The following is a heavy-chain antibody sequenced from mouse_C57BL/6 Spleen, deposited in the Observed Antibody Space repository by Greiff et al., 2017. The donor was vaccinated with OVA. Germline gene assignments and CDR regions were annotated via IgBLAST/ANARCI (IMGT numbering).Heavy chain of an antibody. J-gene: IGHJ4*01. V-gene: IGHV5-17*01. CDR2: ISSGSSTI. Sequence: EVLLVESGGGLVKPGGSLKLSCAASGFTFSDYGMHWVRQAPEKGLEWVAYISSGSSTIYYADTVKGRFTISRDNAKNTLFLQMTCLRSEDTAMYYCAMTFYYYGRSYDNYYAMDYWGQGTSVTVSS. CDR3: AMTFYYYGRSYDNYYAMDY. D-gene: IGHD1-1*01. CDR1: GFTFSDYG.